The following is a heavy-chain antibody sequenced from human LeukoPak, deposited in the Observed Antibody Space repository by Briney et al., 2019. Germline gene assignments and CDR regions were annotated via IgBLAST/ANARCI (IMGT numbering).Heavy chain of an antibody. CDR2: ISYDGSNT. Sequence: GRSLRLSCAASGITFINHAMDWVRQAPGKGLEWVAVISYDGSNTYYADSVKGRFTISRDNSKSTLYLQMNSLKTEDTAVYYCTTYDFWSGYSYWGQGTLVTVSS. CDR3: TTYDFWSGYSY. V-gene: IGHV3-30-3*01. CDR1: GITFINHA. J-gene: IGHJ4*02. D-gene: IGHD3-3*01.